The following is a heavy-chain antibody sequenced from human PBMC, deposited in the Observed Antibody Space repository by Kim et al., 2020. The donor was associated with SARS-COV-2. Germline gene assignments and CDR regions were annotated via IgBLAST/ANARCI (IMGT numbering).Heavy chain of an antibody. CDR3: VTPFLGYCSSTSCSQGDY. V-gene: IGHV1-46*01. D-gene: IGHD2-2*01. CDR2: INPSGGST. J-gene: IGHJ4*02. CDR1: GYTFTSYY. Sequence: ASVKVSCKASGYTFTSYYMHWVRQAPGQGLEWMGIINPSGGSTSYAQKFQGRVTMTRDTSTSTVYMELSSLRSEDTAVYYCVTPFLGYCSSTSCSQGDYWGQGTLVTVSS.